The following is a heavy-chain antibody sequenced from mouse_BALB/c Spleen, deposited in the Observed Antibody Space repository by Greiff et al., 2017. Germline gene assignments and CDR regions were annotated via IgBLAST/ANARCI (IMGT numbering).Heavy chain of an antibody. J-gene: IGHJ1*01. CDR3: AALITTVVDWYFDV. V-gene: IGHV2-2*02. Sequence: VKVVESGPGLVQPSQSLSITCTVSGFSLTSYGVHWVRQSPGKGLEWLGVIWSGGSTDYNAAFISRLSISKDNSKSQVFFKMNSLQANDTAIYYCAALITTVVDWYFDVWGAGTTVTVSS. CDR1: GFSLTSYG. CDR2: IWSGGST. D-gene: IGHD1-1*01.